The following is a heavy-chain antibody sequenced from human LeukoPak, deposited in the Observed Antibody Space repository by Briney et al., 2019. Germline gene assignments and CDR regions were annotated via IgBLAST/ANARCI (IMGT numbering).Heavy chain of an antibody. Sequence: PGGSLRLSCAASGFIVSNTYMTWVRQAPGKGLEWVSVIHNDGSTYYADSVKGRFTVSRDNSKNMLFLPMNSLRVKDTAVYFCASLARDYWRQGTLVSVSS. V-gene: IGHV3-53*01. CDR1: GFIVSNTY. CDR2: IHNDGST. CDR3: ASLARDY. D-gene: IGHD3-3*02. J-gene: IGHJ4*02.